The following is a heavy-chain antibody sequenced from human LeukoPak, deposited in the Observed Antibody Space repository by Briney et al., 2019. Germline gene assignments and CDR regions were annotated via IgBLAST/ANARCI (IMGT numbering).Heavy chain of an antibody. Sequence: PGGSLRLSCAASGFTFSSYYMSWVRQAPGKGLEWASSISSSSSYIYYADSVKGRFTISRDNAKNSLYPQMNSLRAEDTAVYYCARTQLSDTAMSYFDYWGRGTLVTVSS. V-gene: IGHV3-21*01. CDR1: GFTFSSYY. D-gene: IGHD5-18*01. CDR3: ARTQLSDTAMSYFDY. CDR2: ISSSSSYI. J-gene: IGHJ4*02.